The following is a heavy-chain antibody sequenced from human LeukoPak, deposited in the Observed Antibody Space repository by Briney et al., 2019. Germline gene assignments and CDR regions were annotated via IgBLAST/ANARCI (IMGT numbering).Heavy chain of an antibody. Sequence: SETLSLTCTVSGGSISTYYWSWIRQPPGKGLEWIGYIYYTGSTNYNPSLKSRVTISVDTSKNQYSLKLSSVTAADTAVYYCARELVGEKAFDIWGQGTMVTVSS. J-gene: IGHJ3*02. V-gene: IGHV4-59*12. CDR2: IYYTGST. CDR1: GGSISTYY. D-gene: IGHD1-26*01. CDR3: ARELVGEKAFDI.